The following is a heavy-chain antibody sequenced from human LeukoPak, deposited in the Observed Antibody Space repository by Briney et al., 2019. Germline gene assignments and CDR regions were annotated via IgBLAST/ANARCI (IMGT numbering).Heavy chain of an antibody. CDR2: IYYSGST. CDR1: GGSISSYY. J-gene: IGHJ6*03. CDR3: ARGPQQWLENYYYYYYMDV. Sequence: SETLSLTCTVSGGSISSYYWSWIRQPPGKGLEWIGYIYYSGSTNYNPSLKSRVTISVDTSKNQFSLKLSSVTAADTAVYYCARGPQQWLENYYYYYYMDVWGKGTTVTISS. V-gene: IGHV4-59*01. D-gene: IGHD6-19*01.